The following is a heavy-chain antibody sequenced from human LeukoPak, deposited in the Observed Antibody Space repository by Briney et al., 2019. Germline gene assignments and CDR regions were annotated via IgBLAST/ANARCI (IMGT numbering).Heavy chain of an antibody. CDR3: ARSLLGVFDY. CDR2: IYSGGST. D-gene: IGHD2-8*02. V-gene: IGHV3-66*02. Sequence: GGSLRLSCAASGFTFSSYEMNWVRQAPGKGLEWVSVIYSGGSTYYADSVKGRFTISRDNSKNTLYLQMNSLRAEDTAVYYCARSLLGVFDYWGQGTLVTVSS. J-gene: IGHJ4*02. CDR1: GFTFSSYE.